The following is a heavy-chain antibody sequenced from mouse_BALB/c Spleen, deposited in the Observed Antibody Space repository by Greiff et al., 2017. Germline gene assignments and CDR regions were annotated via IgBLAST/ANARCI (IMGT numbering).Heavy chain of an antibody. CDR2: INPGSGGT. D-gene: IGHD2-5*01. Sequence: QVQLQQSGAELVRPGTSVKVSCKASGYAFTNYLIEWVKQRPGQGLEWIGVINPGSGGTNYNEKFKGKTTLTADKSSSTAYMQLSSLTSDDSAVYFCARWGSNYSFDYWGQGTTLTVSS. J-gene: IGHJ2*01. CDR1: GYAFTNYL. CDR3: ARWGSNYSFDY. V-gene: IGHV1-54*01.